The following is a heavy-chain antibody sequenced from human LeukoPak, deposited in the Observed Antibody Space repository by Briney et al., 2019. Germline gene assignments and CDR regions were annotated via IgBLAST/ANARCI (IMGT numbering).Heavy chain of an antibody. CDR3: ARDRFLRRPEPAEY. V-gene: IGHV3-20*04. Sequence: GGSLRLSCAASGFNFHDYGMSWVRQAPGKGLEWVSSINWNGGSTGYADSVKGRFTISRDNAKNSLYLQMNSLRAEDTALYYCARDRFLRRPEPAEYWGQGTLVTVSS. J-gene: IGHJ4*02. CDR2: INWNGGST. CDR1: GFNFHDYG. D-gene: IGHD2/OR15-2a*01.